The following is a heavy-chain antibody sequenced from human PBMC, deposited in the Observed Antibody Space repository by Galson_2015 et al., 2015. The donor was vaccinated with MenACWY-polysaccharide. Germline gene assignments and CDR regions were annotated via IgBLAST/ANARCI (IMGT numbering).Heavy chain of an antibody. CDR1: GFTFSNYA. CDR3: ARVRYSTGKYQFDY. Sequence: SLRLSCAAYGFTFSNYAMSWVRQAPGKGLEWASTIGGSGSNTHYADSVKGRFTISRGNSKNTLPLQLNSLRAEDPAVYYCARVRYSTGKYQFDYWCQGTLFAVSS. V-gene: IGHV3-23*01. D-gene: IGHD2-2*01. J-gene: IGHJ4*02. CDR2: IGGSGSNT.